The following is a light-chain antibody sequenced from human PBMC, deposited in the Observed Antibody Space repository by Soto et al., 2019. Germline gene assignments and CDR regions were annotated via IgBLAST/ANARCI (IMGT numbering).Light chain of an antibody. V-gene: IGKV1-5*03. Sequence: DIQMTQSPSTLSASVGDRVTITCRASQSISSWLAWYQQKPGKAPKLLIFKASSLASGVPSRFSGSGPGTEFTLTISRLQPDDFATYYCQQYNSYQYAFGQGTKLEIK. CDR1: QSISSW. CDR3: QQYNSYQYA. J-gene: IGKJ2*01. CDR2: KAS.